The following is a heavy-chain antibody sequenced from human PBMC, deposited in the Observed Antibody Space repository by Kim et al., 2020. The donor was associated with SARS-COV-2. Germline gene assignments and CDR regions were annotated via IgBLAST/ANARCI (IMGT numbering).Heavy chain of an antibody. D-gene: IGHD2-2*01. CDR3: AREWCSSTSCPHYYYYGMDV. J-gene: IGHJ6*02. CDR1: GFTFSSYW. CDR2: IKQDGSEK. V-gene: IGHV3-7*01. Sequence: GGSLRLSCAASGFTFSSYWMSWVRQAPGKGLEWVANIKQDGSEKYYVDSVKGRFTISRDNAKNSLYLQMNSLRAEDTAVYYCAREWCSSTSCPHYYYYGMDVWGQGTTVTVSS.